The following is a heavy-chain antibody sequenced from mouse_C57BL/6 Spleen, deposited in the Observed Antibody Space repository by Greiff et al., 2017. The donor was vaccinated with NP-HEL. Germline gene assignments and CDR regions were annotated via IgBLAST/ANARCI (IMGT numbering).Heavy chain of an antibody. CDR3: ARTIFPYGSSRFDY. D-gene: IGHD1-1*01. CDR1: GYTFTDYY. V-gene: IGHV1-26*01. CDR2: INPNNGGT. J-gene: IGHJ2*01. Sequence: EVQLQQSGPELVKPGASVKISCKASGYTFTDYYMNWVKQSHGKSLEWIGDINPNNGGTSYNQKFKGKATLTVDKSSSTAYMELRSLTSEDSAVYYCARTIFPYGSSRFDYWGQGTTLTVSS.